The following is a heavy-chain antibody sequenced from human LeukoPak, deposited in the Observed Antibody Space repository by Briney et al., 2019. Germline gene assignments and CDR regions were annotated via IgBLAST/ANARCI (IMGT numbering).Heavy chain of an antibody. J-gene: IGHJ5*02. Sequence: ASVKVSCKASGYTFTSYDINWVRQATGQGLEWMGWMNPNSGNTGYAQKFQGRVTMTRNTSISTAYMELSSLRSEDTAVHYCARAEWELLFPYLNWFDPWGQGTLVTVSS. CDR3: ARAEWELLFPYLNWFDP. D-gene: IGHD1-26*01. CDR1: GYTFTSYD. V-gene: IGHV1-8*01. CDR2: MNPNSGNT.